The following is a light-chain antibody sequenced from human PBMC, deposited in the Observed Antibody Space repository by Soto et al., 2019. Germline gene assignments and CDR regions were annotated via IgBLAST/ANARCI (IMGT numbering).Light chain of an antibody. Sequence: EIVMTQSPATLSVSPGERTTLSCRASQSVDSKLAWYQQKPGQAPRLLIYGASTRATGIPARFSGSGSGTEFTLTISSLQSEDLGVYYCQQYKNWFWTFGQGTKVEIK. V-gene: IGKV3-15*01. CDR1: QSVDSK. CDR2: GAS. J-gene: IGKJ1*01. CDR3: QQYKNWFWT.